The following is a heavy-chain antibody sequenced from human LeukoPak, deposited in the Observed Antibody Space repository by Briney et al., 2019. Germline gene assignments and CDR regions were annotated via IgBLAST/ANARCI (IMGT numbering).Heavy chain of an antibody. CDR2: IYYSGST. Sequence: SETLSLTCTVPGGSISSYYWSWIRQPPGKGLEWIGYIYYSGSTNYNPSLKSRVTISVDTSKNQFSLKLSSVTAADTAVYYCARAAMAIGWYFDLWGRGTLVTVSS. D-gene: IGHD5-18*01. J-gene: IGHJ2*01. CDR3: ARAAMAIGWYFDL. CDR1: GGSISSYY. V-gene: IGHV4-59*01.